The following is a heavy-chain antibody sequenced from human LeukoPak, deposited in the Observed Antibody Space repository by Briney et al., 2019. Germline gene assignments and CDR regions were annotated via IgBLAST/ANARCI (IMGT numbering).Heavy chain of an antibody. Sequence: GGSLRLSCAASGFTFSSHSMNWVRQAPGKGLEWVSYISSSSSTIYYADSVKGRFTISRDNAKNSLYLQMNSLRDEDTAVYYCTRGFYYDTSSYYYEGDYWGQGTLVTVS. V-gene: IGHV3-48*02. CDR2: ISSSSSTI. CDR1: GFTFSSHS. D-gene: IGHD3-22*01. CDR3: TRGFYYDTSSYYYEGDY. J-gene: IGHJ4*02.